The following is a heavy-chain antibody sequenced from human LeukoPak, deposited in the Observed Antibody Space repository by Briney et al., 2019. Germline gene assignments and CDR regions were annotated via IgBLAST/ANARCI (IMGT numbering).Heavy chain of an antibody. Sequence: SVKVSCKASGFTFTSSAMQWVRQARGQRLEWIGWIVVGSGNTNYAQKFQERVTITRDMSTSTAYMELSSLRSEDTAVYYCGAIPYYDYGGIYYFDYWGQGTLVTVSS. D-gene: IGHD4/OR15-4a*01. CDR2: IVVGSGNT. CDR3: GAIPYYDYGGIYYFDY. V-gene: IGHV1-58*02. J-gene: IGHJ4*02. CDR1: GFTFTSSA.